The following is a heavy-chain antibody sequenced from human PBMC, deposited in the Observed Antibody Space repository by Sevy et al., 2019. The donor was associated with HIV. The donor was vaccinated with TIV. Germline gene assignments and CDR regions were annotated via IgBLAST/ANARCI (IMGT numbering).Heavy chain of an antibody. Sequence: GGSLRLSCAASGFTSSSYSMNWVRQAPGKGLEWVSSISSSSSYIYYADSVKGRFTISRDNAKNSLYLQMNSLRAEDTAVYYCARDPEYYDSSGYYPDAFDIWGQGTMVTVSS. D-gene: IGHD3-22*01. CDR2: ISSSSSYI. CDR1: GFTSSSYS. J-gene: IGHJ3*02. CDR3: ARDPEYYDSSGYYPDAFDI. V-gene: IGHV3-21*01.